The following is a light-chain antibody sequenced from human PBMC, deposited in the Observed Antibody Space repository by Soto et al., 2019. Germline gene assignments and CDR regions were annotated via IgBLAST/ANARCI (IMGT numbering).Light chain of an antibody. Sequence: SYELTQPPSVSVSPGQTASITCSGDKLGDKYACWYQQKPGQSPVLVIYQDSKRPSGIPERFSGSNSGNTATLTISGTQAMDEADYYCQAWDSSRCVFGTGTQLTVL. V-gene: IGLV3-1*01. CDR2: QDS. CDR3: QAWDSSRCV. CDR1: KLGDKY. J-gene: IGLJ1*01.